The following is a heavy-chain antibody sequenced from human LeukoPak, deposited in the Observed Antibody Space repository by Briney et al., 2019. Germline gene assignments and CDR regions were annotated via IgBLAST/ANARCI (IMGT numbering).Heavy chain of an antibody. CDR3: ASITYYYDSSGYEIDY. V-gene: IGHV1-2*02. D-gene: IGHD3-22*01. J-gene: IGHJ4*02. Sequence: GASVKVSYKASGYTFTGYYMHWVRQAPGQGLEWMGWINPNSGGTNYAQKFQGRVTMTRDTSISTAYMELSRLRSDDTAVYYCASITYYYDSSGYEIDYWGQGTLVTVSS. CDR2: INPNSGGT. CDR1: GYTFTGYY.